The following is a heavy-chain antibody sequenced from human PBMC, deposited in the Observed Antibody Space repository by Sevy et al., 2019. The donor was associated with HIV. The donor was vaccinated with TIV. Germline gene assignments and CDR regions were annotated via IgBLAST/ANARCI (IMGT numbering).Heavy chain of an antibody. CDR1: GFTFRSYA. CDR2: ISDIDGNT. D-gene: IGHD3-16*01. J-gene: IGHJ4*02. Sequence: GGSLRLSCAASGFTFRSYAMNWVRQAPGKGLEWVSGISDIDGNTYYADSVKGRFTISRDNSKSTLFLQMNSLRAEDTAVYYCAKDRRFSNQPFDSWGQGTLVTVSS. CDR3: AKDRRFSNQPFDS. V-gene: IGHV3-23*01.